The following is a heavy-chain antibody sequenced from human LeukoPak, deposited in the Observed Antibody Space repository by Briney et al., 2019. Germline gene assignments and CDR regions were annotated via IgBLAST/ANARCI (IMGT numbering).Heavy chain of an antibody. J-gene: IGHJ4*02. D-gene: IGHD5-18*01. CDR3: ARAMDTAMVFDY. CDR1: GGSISSYY. CDR2: MYYSGST. Sequence: SETLSLTCTVSGGSISSYYWSWIRQPPGKGLEWIGYMYYSGSTNYNPSLKSRVTISVDTSKNQFSLKLSSVTAADTAVYYCARAMDTAMVFDYWGQGTLVTVSS. V-gene: IGHV4-59*01.